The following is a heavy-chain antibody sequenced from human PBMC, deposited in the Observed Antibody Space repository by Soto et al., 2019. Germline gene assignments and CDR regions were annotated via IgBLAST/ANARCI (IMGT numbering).Heavy chain of an antibody. CDR1: GGSFSGYY. CDR3: ARGVRYSGYDWGVYYYYGMDV. J-gene: IGHJ6*02. CDR2: INHSGST. Sequence: SETLSLTCAVYGGSFSGYYWSWIRQPPGKGLEWIGEINHSGSTNYNPSLKSRVTISVDTSKNQFSLKLSSVTAADTAVYYCARGVRYSGYDWGVYYYYGMDVWGQGTTVTVSS. V-gene: IGHV4-34*01. D-gene: IGHD5-12*01.